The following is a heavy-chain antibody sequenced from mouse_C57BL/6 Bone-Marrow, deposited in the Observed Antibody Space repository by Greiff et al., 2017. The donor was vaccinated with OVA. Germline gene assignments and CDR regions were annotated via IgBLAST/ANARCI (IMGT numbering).Heavy chain of an antibody. CDR2: ISYDGSN. Sequence: EVKLQESGPGLVKPSQSLSLTCSVTGYSITSGYYWNWIRQFPGNKLEWMGYISYDGSNNYNPSLKNRISITRDTSKNQFFLKLNSVTTEDTATYYCARGPIDYWGQGTTLTVSS. CDR3: ARGPIDY. J-gene: IGHJ2*01. CDR1: GYSITSGYY. V-gene: IGHV3-6*01.